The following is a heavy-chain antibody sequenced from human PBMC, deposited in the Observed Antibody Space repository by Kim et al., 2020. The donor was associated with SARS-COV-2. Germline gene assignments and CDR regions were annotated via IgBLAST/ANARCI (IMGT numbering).Heavy chain of an antibody. Sequence: GGSLRLSCAASGFTFSSHAMHWVRQAPGKGLEWVAVISYDGSSKYYADSVKGRFTISRDNSKNRLYLQMSSLRAEDTAVYYCGRVLLWFGEVFDFDYWGQGALCTVSS. CDR1: GFTFSSHA. J-gene: IGHJ4*02. V-gene: IGHV3-30*04. CDR3: GRVLLWFGEVFDFDY. CDR2: ISYDGSSK. D-gene: IGHD3-10*01.